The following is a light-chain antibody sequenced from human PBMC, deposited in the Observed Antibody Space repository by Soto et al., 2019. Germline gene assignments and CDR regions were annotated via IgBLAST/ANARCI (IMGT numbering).Light chain of an antibody. CDR1: QSVMKF. Sequence: DIQMTQSPSSLSAVVGDRVTITCQASQSVMKFLNWYQHKPGKAPKLLIYAASSLQSGVPSRFNGSGFATDFTLVFSSFQPEDFATYYCQQTYRTPHTFGQGTKVEIK. CDR2: AAS. V-gene: IGKV1-39*01. J-gene: IGKJ1*01. CDR3: QQTYRTPHT.